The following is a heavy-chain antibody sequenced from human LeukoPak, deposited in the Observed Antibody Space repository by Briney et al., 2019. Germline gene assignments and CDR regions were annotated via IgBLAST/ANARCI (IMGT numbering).Heavy chain of an antibody. D-gene: IGHD1-1*01. V-gene: IGHV1-18*01. CDR3: ARDYWNDGHGMDV. CDR2: ISAYNGNT. J-gene: IGHJ6*02. Sequence: ASVKVSCKASGYTFTSYGIGWVRQAPGQGLELMGWISAYNGNTNYAQKLQGRVTMTADTSTSTAYMELRSLRSDDTAVYYCARDYWNDGHGMDVWGQGTTVTVSS. CDR1: GYTFTSYG.